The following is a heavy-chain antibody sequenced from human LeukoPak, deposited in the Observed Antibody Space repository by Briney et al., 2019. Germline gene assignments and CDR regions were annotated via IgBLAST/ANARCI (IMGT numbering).Heavy chain of an antibody. CDR2: IYYTGST. V-gene: IGHV4-39*01. D-gene: IGHD6-19*01. CDR3: ARRKYYSAWRDY. Sequence: SETLSLTCTVSGGSISSSSYSWGWIRQPPGKGLEWIGNIYYTGSTYYNPSLKSRVTISVDTSKNQFSLKLSSVTAADTAACYCARRKYYSAWRDYWGQGTLVTVSS. J-gene: IGHJ4*02. CDR1: GGSISSSSYS.